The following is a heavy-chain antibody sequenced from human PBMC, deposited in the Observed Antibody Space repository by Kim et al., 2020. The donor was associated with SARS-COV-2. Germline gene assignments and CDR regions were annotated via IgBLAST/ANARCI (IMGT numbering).Heavy chain of an antibody. D-gene: IGHD3-22*01. CDR3: ARGGSSGYSYWYFDL. Sequence: PGSVKGRLTISRENAKNSLYRQMNSLRAGDTAVYYCARGGSSGYSYWYFDLWGRGTLVTVSS. J-gene: IGHJ2*01. V-gene: IGHV3-13*01.